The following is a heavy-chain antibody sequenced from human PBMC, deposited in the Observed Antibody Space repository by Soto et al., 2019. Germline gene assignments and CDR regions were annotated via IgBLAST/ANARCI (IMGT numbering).Heavy chain of an antibody. J-gene: IGHJ4*02. CDR3: ATSQKGYNWNYFDH. Sequence: SETLSLTCAVSGGSISSGGYYGGWLLQSPGKGPEWIWSVFYTGFTSYNPSLESRVSVSVDTSKNKFSMKVSGVSAADTAVYYCATSQKGYNWNYFDHWGQGALVTVSS. D-gene: IGHD1-20*01. V-gene: IGHV4-39*01. CDR1: GGSISSGGYY. CDR2: VFYTGFT.